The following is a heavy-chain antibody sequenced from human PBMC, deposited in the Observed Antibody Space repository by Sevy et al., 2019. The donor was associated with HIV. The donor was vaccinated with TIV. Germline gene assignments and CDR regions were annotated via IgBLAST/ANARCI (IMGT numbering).Heavy chain of an antibody. CDR3: AKDGLHSVDFEYFQD. CDR2: MTGSGSIT. Sequence: GGSLRLSCAASGFTFSSYAMTWVRQAPGKGLDWVSSMTGSGSITYYGDSVKGRFTISRDNSKNTLYLQMNNLRVEDTALYYCAKDGLHSVDFEYFQDWGQGTLVTVSS. CDR1: GFTFSSYA. D-gene: IGHD2-21*02. V-gene: IGHV3-23*01. J-gene: IGHJ1*01.